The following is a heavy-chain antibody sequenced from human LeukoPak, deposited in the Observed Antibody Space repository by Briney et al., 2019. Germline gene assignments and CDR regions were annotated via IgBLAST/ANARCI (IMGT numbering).Heavy chain of an antibody. V-gene: IGHV1-24*01. CDR1: GYTLTELA. CDR3: ARYPLSYTGNWHYFFDY. CDR2: FDPEDVET. D-gene: IGHD1-7*01. J-gene: IGHJ4*02. Sequence: ASVKVSCKVSGYTLTELAIHWVRQAPGKGLEWMGGFDPEDVETIYAQKLQGRVTMTSDTSTSTAYMDLRSLTPDDTAFYYCARYPLSYTGNWHYFFDYWGQGTLLTVSS.